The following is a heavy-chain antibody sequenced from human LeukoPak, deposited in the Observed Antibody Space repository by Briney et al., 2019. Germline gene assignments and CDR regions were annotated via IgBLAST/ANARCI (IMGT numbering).Heavy chain of an antibody. Sequence: ASVTVSCKASGYTFTGYYMHWVRQAPGQGLEWMGWINPNSGGTNYAQKFQGRVTMTRDTSISTAYMELSRLRSDDTAVYYCARVVYSSGWYSTYYFDYWGQGTLVTGSS. V-gene: IGHV1-2*02. CDR2: INPNSGGT. CDR3: ARVVYSSGWYSTYYFDY. CDR1: GYTFTGYY. D-gene: IGHD6-19*01. J-gene: IGHJ4*02.